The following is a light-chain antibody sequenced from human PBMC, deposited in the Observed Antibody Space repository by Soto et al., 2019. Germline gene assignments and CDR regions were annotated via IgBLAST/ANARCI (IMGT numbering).Light chain of an antibody. J-gene: IGLJ2*01. CDR2: DVS. CDR1: SSDVGSYNY. Sequence: QSALTQPASVSGSPGQSITISCTGTSSDVGSYNYVSWYQQHPGKAPKLMIYDVSNRPSGVSNRFSGSKSGNTASLTISGLQAEDEADYYCSSYTSSSTLVFSGGTKLTVL. V-gene: IGLV2-14*03. CDR3: SSYTSSSTLV.